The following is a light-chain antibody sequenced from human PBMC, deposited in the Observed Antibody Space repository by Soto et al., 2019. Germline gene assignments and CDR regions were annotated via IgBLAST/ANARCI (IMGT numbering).Light chain of an antibody. J-gene: IGKJ1*01. CDR2: GAS. CDR1: QSVSSGY. CDR3: KQYDSATWT. V-gene: IGKV3-20*01. Sequence: EIVLTQSPGTLSLSPGERATLSCRASQSVSSGYLAWYQQEPGQAPRLLIYGASSRATGIPDRFSGSGSGKDFTLTISSLEPEDFAVYYCKQYDSATWTFGQGSKVDIX.